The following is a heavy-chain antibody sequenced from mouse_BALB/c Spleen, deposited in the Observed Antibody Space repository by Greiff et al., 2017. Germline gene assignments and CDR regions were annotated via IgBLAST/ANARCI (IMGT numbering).Heavy chain of an antibody. Sequence: EVKVVESGGGLVQPKGSLKLSCAASGFTFNTYAMNWVRQAPGKGLEWVARIRSKSNNYATYYADSVKDRFTISRDDSQSMLYLQMNNLKTEDTAMYYCVRHPYGLYAMDYWGQGTSVTVSS. D-gene: IGHD1-2*01. CDR2: IRSKSNNYAT. CDR1: GFTFNTYA. V-gene: IGHV10-1*02. CDR3: VRHPYGLYAMDY. J-gene: IGHJ4*01.